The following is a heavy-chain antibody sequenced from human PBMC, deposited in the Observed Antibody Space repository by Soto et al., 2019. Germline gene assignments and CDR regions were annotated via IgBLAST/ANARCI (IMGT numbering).Heavy chain of an antibody. Sequence: QVQLQESGPGLVKPSQTLSLTCTVSGGSISSGGYYWSWIRQHPGKGLEWIGYIYYSGSTYYNPSLKSRVTISVDTSKNQFSLKLSSVTAADTAVYYCARESSGYYSSYYGMDVWGQGTTVTVSS. V-gene: IGHV4-31*03. CDR1: GGSISSGGYY. J-gene: IGHJ6*02. CDR3: ARESSGYYSSYYGMDV. CDR2: IYYSGST. D-gene: IGHD3-22*01.